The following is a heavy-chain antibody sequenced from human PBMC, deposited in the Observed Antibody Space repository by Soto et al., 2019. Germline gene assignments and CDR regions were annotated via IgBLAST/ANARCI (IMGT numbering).Heavy chain of an antibody. Sequence: QVQLVQSGAEVKKPGSSVKVSCKASGGTFSSYTISWVRQAPGQGLEWMGRIIPILGIANYAQKFQGRVTITADKSTSTAYMELSSLRSEDTAVYYCVGYWGGDCDYRAEYFQHWGQGTLVTVSS. V-gene: IGHV1-69*02. CDR2: IIPILGIA. CDR3: VGYWGGDCDYRAEYFQH. J-gene: IGHJ1*01. CDR1: GGTFSSYT. D-gene: IGHD2-21*01.